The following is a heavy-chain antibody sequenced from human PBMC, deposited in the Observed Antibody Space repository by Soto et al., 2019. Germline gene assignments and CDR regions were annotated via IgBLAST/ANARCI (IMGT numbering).Heavy chain of an antibody. CDR2: ISGGGDTT. CDR1: GFTFNNYA. V-gene: IGHV3-23*01. J-gene: IGHJ4*02. CDR3: AKGRVGSGSLTPRVDF. Sequence: EVQLLESGGGLVQPGGSLRLSCAASGFTFNNYAMTWVRQAPGKGLEWVSAISGGGDTTSYADSVKGRFTVSRDGSKNTRYLQMSILRAEDTALYYCAKGRVGSGSLTPRVDFWGQGTLVTVSS. D-gene: IGHD3-10*01.